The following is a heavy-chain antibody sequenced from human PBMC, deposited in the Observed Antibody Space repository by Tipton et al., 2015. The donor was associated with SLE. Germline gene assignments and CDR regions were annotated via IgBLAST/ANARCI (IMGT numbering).Heavy chain of an antibody. J-gene: IGHJ6*02. Sequence: SLRLSCAASGFTFSDYYMSWIRQAPGKGLEWVSYISSSGSTIYYADSVKGRFTISRDNSKNTLYLQMNSLRAEDTAVYYCAKARIWRGTIFGVGVGVWGQGTTVTVSS. CDR3: AKARIWRGTIFGVGVGV. CDR1: GFTFSDYY. V-gene: IGHV3-11*01. D-gene: IGHD3-3*01. CDR2: ISSSGSTI.